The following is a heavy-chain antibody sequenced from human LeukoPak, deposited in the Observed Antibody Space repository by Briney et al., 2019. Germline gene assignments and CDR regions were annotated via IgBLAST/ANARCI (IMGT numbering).Heavy chain of an antibody. CDR1: GFTFSNYW. J-gene: IGHJ6*02. CDR2: IKQDGSEK. D-gene: IGHD3-22*01. Sequence: GGSLRLSCAASGFTFSNYWMAWVRQAPGKGLEWVATIKQDGSEKYYVDSVKGRFTISRDNARNSLYLQMSSLRAEDTAVYYCARDFLEIDYDSSGPYPTYYYYGMDVWGQGTTVTVSS. CDR3: ARDFLEIDYDSSGPYPTYYYYGMDV. V-gene: IGHV3-7*03.